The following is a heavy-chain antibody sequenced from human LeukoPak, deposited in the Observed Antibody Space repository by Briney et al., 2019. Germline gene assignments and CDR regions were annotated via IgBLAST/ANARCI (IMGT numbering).Heavy chain of an antibody. D-gene: IGHD1-26*01. CDR1: GYTFTSYG. J-gene: IGHJ4*02. CDR2: INAYNGNT. V-gene: IGHV1-18*01. CDR3: ASGGRRSGSYYGKYVY. Sequence: ASVKVSCKASGYTFTSYGISWVRQAPGQGLEWMGWINAYNGNTNYAQKLQGRVTMTTDTSTSTAYMELRSLRSDDTAVYYCASGGRRSGSYYGKYVYWGQGTLVTVSS.